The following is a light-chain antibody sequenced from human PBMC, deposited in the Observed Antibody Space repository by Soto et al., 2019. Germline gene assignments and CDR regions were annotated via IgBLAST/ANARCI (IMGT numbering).Light chain of an antibody. CDR2: GAS. V-gene: IGKV3-15*01. CDR3: QNYDNWLITWT. J-gene: IGKJ1*01. CDR1: QSVSSN. Sequence: EVVMTQSPATLSVSPGERFILSCMASQSVSSNLVWYQQKPGQAPRVLIYGASTRATGIPARFSGSGSGTEFTLTISSLQSEDFAVYYCQNYDNWLITWTFGQGTKVDIK.